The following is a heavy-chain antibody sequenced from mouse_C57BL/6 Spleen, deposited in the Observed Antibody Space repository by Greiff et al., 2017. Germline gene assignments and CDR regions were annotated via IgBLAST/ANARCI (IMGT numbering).Heavy chain of an antibody. Sequence: EVQLVESGGGLVQPGGSMKLSCVASGFTFSNYWMNWVRQSPGQGLEWVAQIRLKSDNYATHYAESVKGRFTISRDDSKSSVYLQMNNLRAEDTGIYYCTDYYSNPWFAYWGQGTLVTVSA. CDR2: IRLKSDNYAT. V-gene: IGHV6-3*01. J-gene: IGHJ3*01. CDR1: GFTFSNYW. CDR3: TDYYSNPWFAY. D-gene: IGHD2-5*01.